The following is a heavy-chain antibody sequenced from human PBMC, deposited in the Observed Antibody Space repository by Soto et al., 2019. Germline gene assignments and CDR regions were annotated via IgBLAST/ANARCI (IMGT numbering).Heavy chain of an antibody. CDR3: ARTRYYYGSGSYYNAQFDY. CDR2: IYYNGST. J-gene: IGHJ4*02. Sequence: SVTLSVTCPVSGGSLISSGYYWGWNRKPPGKGLEWIGSIYYNGSTNYNPSLKSRVTISVDTSKNQFSLKLSSVTAADTAVYYCARTRYYYGSGSYYNAQFDYWGQGTLVTVSS. D-gene: IGHD3-10*01. V-gene: IGHV4-39*07. CDR1: GGSLISSGYY.